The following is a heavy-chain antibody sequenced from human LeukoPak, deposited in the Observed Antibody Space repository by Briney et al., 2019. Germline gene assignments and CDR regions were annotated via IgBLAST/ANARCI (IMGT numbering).Heavy chain of an antibody. Sequence: GASVKVSRKASGGTFNTYTISWVRQAPGQGPEWMGGIIPIFGTANYAQKFQGRVTITTDESTSTAYMELRSLRSDDTAVYYCARIRYYYDSSGPTYHFDYWGQGTPVTVSS. CDR1: GGTFNTYT. J-gene: IGHJ4*02. D-gene: IGHD3-22*01. CDR2: IIPIFGTA. CDR3: ARIRYYYDSSGPTYHFDY. V-gene: IGHV1-69*05.